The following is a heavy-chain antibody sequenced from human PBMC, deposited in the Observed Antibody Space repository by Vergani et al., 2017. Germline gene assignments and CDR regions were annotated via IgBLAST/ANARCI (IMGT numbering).Heavy chain of an antibody. D-gene: IGHD4-11*01. CDR3: ARGGMTTVTTGWFDP. V-gene: IGHV4-39*01. CDR2: IYYSGDT. Sequence: LLQESGPGVVKPSETLSLTCTVSGGSIKSGVYYWAWVRQSPGKGLEWIATIYYSGDTYYNPSLKSRVTISIDTSKNQFSLKLSSVTAADTAVYYCARGGMTTVTTGWFDPWGQGTLVTVSS. CDR1: GGSIKSGVYY. J-gene: IGHJ5*02.